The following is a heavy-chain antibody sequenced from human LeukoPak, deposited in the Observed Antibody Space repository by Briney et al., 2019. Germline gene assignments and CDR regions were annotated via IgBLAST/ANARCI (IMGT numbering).Heavy chain of an antibody. CDR1: GFTFSSCW. Sequence: GGSLRLSCAASGFTFSSCWMSWVRQAPGKGLEWVANIKQDGSEKYYVDSVKGRFTISRDNAKNSLYPQMNSLRAEDTAVYYCARDRVWFGELLPYFDYWGQGTLVTVSS. D-gene: IGHD3-10*01. V-gene: IGHV3-7*03. CDR3: ARDRVWFGELLPYFDY. CDR2: IKQDGSEK. J-gene: IGHJ4*02.